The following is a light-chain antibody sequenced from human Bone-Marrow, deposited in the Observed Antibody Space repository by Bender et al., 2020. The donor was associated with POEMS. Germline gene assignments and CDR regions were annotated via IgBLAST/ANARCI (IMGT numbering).Light chain of an antibody. V-gene: IGLV3-25*03. CDR1: ALADQY. CDR3: QSTDRRGTWV. J-gene: IGLJ3*02. Sequence: SYELSQPPSVSVSPGQTASITCSGDALADQYAFWYHQKPGQAPVLLIYKDSERPSGIPERFSGSSSGATATLTISGVLAEDEADYYCQSTDRRGTWVFGGGTKLTVL. CDR2: KDS.